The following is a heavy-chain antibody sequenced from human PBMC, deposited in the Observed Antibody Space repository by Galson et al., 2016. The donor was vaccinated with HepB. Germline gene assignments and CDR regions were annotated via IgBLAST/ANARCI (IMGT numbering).Heavy chain of an antibody. J-gene: IGHJ3*02. CDR1: GFTFSSYW. D-gene: IGHD3-10*01. Sequence: LRLSCAASGFTFSSYWMSWVRQAPGKGLEWVANIKEDGSEKYYVDPVKGRFTISRDNAKNSLYLQMNSLRAEDTAVYYCAREGQEYYGSGSYAFDIWGQGTMGSV. V-gene: IGHV3-7*01. CDR2: IKEDGSEK. CDR3: AREGQEYYGSGSYAFDI.